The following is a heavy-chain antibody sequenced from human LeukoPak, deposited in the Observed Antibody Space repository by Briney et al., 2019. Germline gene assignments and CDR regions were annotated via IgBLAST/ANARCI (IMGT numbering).Heavy chain of an antibody. CDR3: AKFRPITTVAGTIFHY. V-gene: IGHV3-23*01. Sequence: GGSLRLSCAASGFTFSNYGMSWVRQAPGKGLEWVSAIGGGGHDTFYADSVKGRSTISRDNSKNTLYLQMNSLRAEDTAVYYCAKFRPITTVAGTIFHYWGQGTLVTVSS. J-gene: IGHJ4*02. CDR2: IGGGGHDT. CDR1: GFTFSNYG. D-gene: IGHD6-19*01.